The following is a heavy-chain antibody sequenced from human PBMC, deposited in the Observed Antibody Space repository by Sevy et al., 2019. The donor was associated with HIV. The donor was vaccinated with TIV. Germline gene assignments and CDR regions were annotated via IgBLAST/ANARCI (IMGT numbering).Heavy chain of an antibody. V-gene: IGHV4-34*01. CDR1: GGSFSGYY. D-gene: IGHD3-9*01. CDR2: INHSGST. CDR3: ARGRGVLRYFDWLLYFDY. J-gene: IGHJ4*02. Sequence: SETLSLTCAVYGGSFSGYYWSWSRQPPGKGLEWIGEINHSGSTNYNPSLKSRVTISVDTSKNQFSLKLSSVTAADTAVYYCARGRGVLRYFDWLLYFDYWGQGTLVTVSS.